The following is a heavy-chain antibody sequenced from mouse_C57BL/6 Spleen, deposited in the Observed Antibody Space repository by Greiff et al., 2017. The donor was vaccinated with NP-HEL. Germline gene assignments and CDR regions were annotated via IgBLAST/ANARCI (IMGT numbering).Heavy chain of an antibody. D-gene: IGHD1-1*01. J-gene: IGHJ1*03. Sequence: VQLQQSGAELVKPGASVKLSCKASGYTFTEYTIHWVKQRSGQGLEWIGWFYPGRGSIKYNEKFKDKATLTADKSSSTVYMELSRLTSEDSAVYFCARHEEGDYYYGSSYDWYFDVWGTGTTVTVSS. CDR2: FYPGRGSI. V-gene: IGHV1-62-2*01. CDR3: ARHEEGDYYYGSSYDWYFDV. CDR1: GYTFTEYT.